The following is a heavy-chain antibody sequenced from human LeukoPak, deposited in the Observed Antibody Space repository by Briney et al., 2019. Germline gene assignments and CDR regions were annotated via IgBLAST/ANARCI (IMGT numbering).Heavy chain of an antibody. J-gene: IGHJ6*03. CDR2: IYTSGST. D-gene: IGHD6-13*01. Sequence: SETLSLTCTVSGGSISSYYWSWIRQPAGKGLEWIGRIYTSGSTNYNPSLKSRVTMSVDTSKNQFSLKLSSVTAADTAVYYCARDIVAAGTGLGNYYMDVWGKGTTVTVSS. CDR1: GGSISSYY. V-gene: IGHV4-4*07. CDR3: ARDIVAAGTGLGNYYMDV.